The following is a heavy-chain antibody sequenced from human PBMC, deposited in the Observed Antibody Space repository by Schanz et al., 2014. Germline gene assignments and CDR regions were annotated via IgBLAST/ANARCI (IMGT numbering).Heavy chain of an antibody. D-gene: IGHD1-26*01. CDR1: GGSIRGYY. CDR3: ARLGVGDKAYYYYGTDV. CDR2: VHSSGST. V-gene: IGHV4-59*08. Sequence: QVQLQESGPGLVKPSETLSLTCTVSGGSIRGYYCSWIRQPPGKGLEWIGYVHSSGSTTYNPSFNSRVTISSDMSKTQSALNRTSVTAADTAVYYCARLGVGDKAYYYYGTDVWGQGTTVLVSS. J-gene: IGHJ6*02.